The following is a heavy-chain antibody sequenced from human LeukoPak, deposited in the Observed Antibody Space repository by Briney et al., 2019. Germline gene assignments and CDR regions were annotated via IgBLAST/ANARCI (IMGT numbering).Heavy chain of an antibody. V-gene: IGHV1-46*01. D-gene: IGHD3-16*02. CDR1: GYTFTNYY. Sequence: ASVKVSCKASGYTFTNYYIHWVRQAPGQGLECMGIINPSGGSTSYAQKFQGRVTMTRDMSTSTAYMELSSLRSEDTAVYYCAAAGGWLSTDAFDIWGQGTMVTVSS. J-gene: IGHJ3*02. CDR2: INPSGGST. CDR3: AAAGGWLSTDAFDI.